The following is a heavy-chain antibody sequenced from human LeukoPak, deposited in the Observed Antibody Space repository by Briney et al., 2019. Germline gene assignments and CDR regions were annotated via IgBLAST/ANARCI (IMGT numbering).Heavy chain of an antibody. J-gene: IGHJ4*02. Sequence: SETLSLTCAVYGGSFSGYYLSWIRQPPGKGLEWIGEINHSGSTNYNPSLKSRVTISVDTSKNQFSLKLSSVTAADTAVYYCARGISRQLQSKGLDYWGQGTLVTVSS. CDR3: ARGISRQLQSKGLDY. CDR1: GGSFSGYY. CDR2: INHSGST. D-gene: IGHD2-2*01. V-gene: IGHV4-34*01.